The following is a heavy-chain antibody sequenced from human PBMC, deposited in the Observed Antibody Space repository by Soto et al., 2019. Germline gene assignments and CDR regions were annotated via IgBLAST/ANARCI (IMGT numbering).Heavy chain of an antibody. Sequence: QMQLVESGGGVVQPGRSLRLSCAASGFTFSSYAMHWVRQAPGKGLEWVAVISYDGSNKYYADSVKGRFTISRDNSKNTLYLQMNSLRAEDTAVYYCARAGCSGGSCFKGGDYFDYWGQGTLVTVSS. J-gene: IGHJ4*02. V-gene: IGHV3-30-3*01. D-gene: IGHD2-15*01. CDR3: ARAGCSGGSCFKGGDYFDY. CDR1: GFTFSSYA. CDR2: ISYDGSNK.